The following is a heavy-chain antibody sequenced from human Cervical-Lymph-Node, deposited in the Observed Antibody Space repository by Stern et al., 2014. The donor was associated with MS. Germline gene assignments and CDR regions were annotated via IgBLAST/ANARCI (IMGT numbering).Heavy chain of an antibody. CDR2: INTINGNP. D-gene: IGHD1-1*01. Sequence: QVQLVQSGSELKKPGASVKVSCQASGYTFTSYPMNWVRQAPGQGLEWMGWINTINGNPTYAQGFTGRFDFSLDPSVSTAYLQISSLNAEDTAVCYCATFTTTFDYWGRGTLVTVSS. J-gene: IGHJ4*02. CDR3: ATFTTTFDY. CDR1: GYTFTSYP. V-gene: IGHV7-4-1*02.